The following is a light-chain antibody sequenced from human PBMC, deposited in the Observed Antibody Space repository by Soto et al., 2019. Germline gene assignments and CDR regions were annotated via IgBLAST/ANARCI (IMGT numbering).Light chain of an antibody. CDR3: QQRRNYPIT. CDR1: QDISGL. Sequence: DIQLTQSPSFLSASVGDRVTITCRASQDISGLLAWYQQKPGKAPELLIHTASTLYNGVPSRFSGSASGTEFTLTISSLQPEDFATYYCQQRRNYPITFGQGTRLEF. CDR2: TAS. J-gene: IGKJ5*01. V-gene: IGKV1-9*01.